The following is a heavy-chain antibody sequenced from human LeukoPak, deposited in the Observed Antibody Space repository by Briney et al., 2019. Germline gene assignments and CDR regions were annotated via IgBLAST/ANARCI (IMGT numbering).Heavy chain of an antibody. CDR3: AKDLYQGYGDYGYYYYYGMDV. J-gene: IGHJ6*02. D-gene: IGHD4-17*01. V-gene: IGHV3-30*18. CDR1: GFTFSSYG. CDR2: ISYDGSNK. Sequence: GGSLRLSRAASGFTFSSYGMHWVRQAPGKGLEWVAVISYDGSNKYYADSVKGRFTISRDNSKNTLYLQMNSLRAEDTAVYYCAKDLYQGYGDYGYYYYYGMDVWGQGTTVTVSS.